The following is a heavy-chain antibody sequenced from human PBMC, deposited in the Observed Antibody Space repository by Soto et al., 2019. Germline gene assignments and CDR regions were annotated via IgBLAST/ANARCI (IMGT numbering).Heavy chain of an antibody. Sequence: GESLKISCNGSGYSFTIYWISWVRQMPGKGLEWMGRIDPSDSYTNYSPSFQGHVTISADKSISTAYLQWSSLKASDTAMYYCARHGGSSPKYYYYYYGMDVWGQGTTVTVSS. CDR1: GYSFTIYW. D-gene: IGHD3-10*01. V-gene: IGHV5-10-1*01. CDR2: IDPSDSYT. CDR3: ARHGGSSPKYYYYYYGMDV. J-gene: IGHJ6*02.